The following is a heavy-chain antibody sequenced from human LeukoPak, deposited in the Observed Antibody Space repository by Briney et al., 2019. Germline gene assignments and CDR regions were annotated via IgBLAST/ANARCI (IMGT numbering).Heavy chain of an antibody. Sequence: PSETPSLTCAVYGGSFSGYYWSWIRQPPGKGLEWIGEINHSGSTNYNPSLKSRVTISVDTSKNQFSLKLSSVTAADTAVYYCARERNTNLQYYFDYWGQGTLVTVSS. J-gene: IGHJ4*02. CDR3: ARERNTNLQYYFDY. CDR1: GGSFSGYY. CDR2: INHSGST. D-gene: IGHD4-11*01. V-gene: IGHV4-34*01.